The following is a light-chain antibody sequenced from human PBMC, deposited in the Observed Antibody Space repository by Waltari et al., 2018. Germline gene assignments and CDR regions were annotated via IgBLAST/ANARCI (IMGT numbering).Light chain of an antibody. CDR2: DVD. J-gene: IGLJ2*01. Sequence: QSALTQPRSVSGSPGQSLTLSCPGTNSDGGAYNYVPWYQQRPGKAPKLVLYDVDKRPSGVPDRFSGSKAGNTASLTISGLQADDEADYYCCSYAGRYTSVFGGGTKVTVL. CDR1: NSDGGAYNY. V-gene: IGLV2-11*02. CDR3: CSYAGRYTSV.